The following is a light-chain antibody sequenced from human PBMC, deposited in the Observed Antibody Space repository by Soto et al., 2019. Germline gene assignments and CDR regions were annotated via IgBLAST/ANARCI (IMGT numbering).Light chain of an antibody. CDR1: QSVDSFF. V-gene: IGKV3-20*01. J-gene: IGKJ4*01. Sequence: EIVLTQSPGTLSLSPGERATLSCRASQSVDSFFLTWYQQKPGQAPRLLIYGASSRATGIPDRFSGSGSGTDFTLTISRLEPEDFAVYYCQQYGSSHLTFGGGTKVEI. CDR3: QQYGSSHLT. CDR2: GAS.